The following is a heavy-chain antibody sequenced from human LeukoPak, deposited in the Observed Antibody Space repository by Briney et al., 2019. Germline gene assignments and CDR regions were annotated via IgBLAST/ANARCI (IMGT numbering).Heavy chain of an antibody. CDR2: LNTNNGGT. CDR1: GYTFTVYY. D-gene: IGHD6-13*01. V-gene: IGHV1-2*02. J-gene: IGHJ4*02. Sequence: ASVTVSCKASGYTFTVYYMHWARQAPGQGFEWMGWLNTNNGGTNYAQKFQGRVTMARDTSISTAYMELSSLRSDDTTVYYCVSQQVVPLWGQGTLVTVSS. CDR3: VSQQVVPL.